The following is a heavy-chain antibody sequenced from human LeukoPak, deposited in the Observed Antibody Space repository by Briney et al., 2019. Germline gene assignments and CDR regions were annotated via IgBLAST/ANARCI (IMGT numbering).Heavy chain of an antibody. CDR3: ARGEEYVWGSYRYDY. CDR1: GGTFSSYA. CDR2: IIPFFDTT. V-gene: IGHV1-69*06. Sequence: ASVKVSCKASGGTFSSYAITWVRQAPGRGLEWMGGIIPFFDTTNYAQKFQGRVTITADKSTSTAYMELSSLRSEDTAVYYCARGEEYVWGSYRYDYWGQGTLVTVSS. D-gene: IGHD3-16*02. J-gene: IGHJ4*02.